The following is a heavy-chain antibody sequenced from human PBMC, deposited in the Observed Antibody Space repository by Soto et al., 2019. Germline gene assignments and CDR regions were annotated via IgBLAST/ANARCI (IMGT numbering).Heavy chain of an antibody. D-gene: IGHD3-3*01. CDR3: ARGLDYDFWSGYAWGWFDP. Sequence: ASVKVSCKASGYTFTGYYMHWVRQAHGQGLEWMGWINPNSGGTNYAQKFQGWVTMTRDTSISTAYMELSRLRSDDTAVYYCARGLDYDFWSGYAWGWFDPWGQGTLVTVSS. CDR1: GYTFTGYY. CDR2: INPNSGGT. V-gene: IGHV1-2*04. J-gene: IGHJ5*02.